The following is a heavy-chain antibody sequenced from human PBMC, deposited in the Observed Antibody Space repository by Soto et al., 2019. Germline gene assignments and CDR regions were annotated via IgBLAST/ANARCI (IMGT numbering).Heavy chain of an antibody. CDR1: GCVFANDW. Sequence: GESLKLSCKGSGCVFANDWVAWVRQMPGKGLEWMGIIFPGDSDTRYSPSFQGQVTISADKSINTAYLQWSGLKASDTAIYYCARRVSAHPFFDYWGQGTLVTVSS. CDR3: ARRVSAHPFFDY. D-gene: IGHD2-2*01. CDR2: IFPGDSDT. J-gene: IGHJ4*02. V-gene: IGHV5-51*01.